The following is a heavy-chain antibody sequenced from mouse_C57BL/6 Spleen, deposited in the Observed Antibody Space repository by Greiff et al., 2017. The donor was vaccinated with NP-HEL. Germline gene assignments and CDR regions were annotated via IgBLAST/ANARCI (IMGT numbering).Heavy chain of an antibody. D-gene: IGHD1-1*01. CDR3: ARDTTVVAGFDY. V-gene: IGHV3-6*01. CDR1: GYSITSGYY. J-gene: IGHJ2*01. CDR2: ISYDGSN. Sequence: EVKLMESGPGLVKPSQSLSLTCSVTGYSITSGYYWNWIRQFPGNKLEWMGYISYDGSNNYNPSLKNRISITRDTSKNQFFLKLNSVTTEDTATYYCARDTTVVAGFDYWGQGTTLTVSS.